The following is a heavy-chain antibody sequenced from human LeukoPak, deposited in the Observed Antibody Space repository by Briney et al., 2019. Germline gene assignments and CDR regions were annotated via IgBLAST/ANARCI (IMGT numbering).Heavy chain of an antibody. J-gene: IGHJ4*02. D-gene: IGHD2-2*02. CDR1: GGSFSGYY. CDR3: AKAKYQLLYYDY. CDR2: ISGSGGST. V-gene: IGHV3-23*01. Sequence: ETLSLTCAVYGGSFSGYYWSWVRQAPGKGLEWVSAISGSGGSTYYADSVKGRFTISRDNSKNTLYLQMNSLRAEDTAVYYCAKAKYQLLYYDYWGQGTLVTVSS.